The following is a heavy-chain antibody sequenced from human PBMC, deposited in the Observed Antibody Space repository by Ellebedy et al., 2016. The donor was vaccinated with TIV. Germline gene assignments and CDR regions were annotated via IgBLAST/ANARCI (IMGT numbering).Heavy chain of an antibody. CDR2: INHSGST. V-gene: IGHV4-34*01. D-gene: IGHD2-2*01. CDR1: GGSFSGYY. CDR3: ARDKRGSSCYDY. Sequence: SETLSLTXAVYGGSFSGYYWSWIRQPPGKGLEWIGEINHSGSTNYNPSLKSRVTISVDTSKNQFSLKLTSVTAADTALYYCARDKRGSSCYDYWGQGTLVTVSS. J-gene: IGHJ4*02.